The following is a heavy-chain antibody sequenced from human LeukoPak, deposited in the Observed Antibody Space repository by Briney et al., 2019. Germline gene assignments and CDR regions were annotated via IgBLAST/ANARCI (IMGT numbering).Heavy chain of an antibody. CDR3: ARTYSSSSLYYFDY. D-gene: IGHD6-6*01. CDR1: GFTFSSYA. Sequence: GGSLRLSCAASGFTFSSYAMHWVRQAPGKGLEWVAVISYDGSNKYYADSVKGRFTISRDNSKNTLYLQMNSLRAEDTAVYYCARTYSSSSLYYFDYWGQGTLVTVSS. V-gene: IGHV3-30*04. J-gene: IGHJ4*02. CDR2: ISYDGSNK.